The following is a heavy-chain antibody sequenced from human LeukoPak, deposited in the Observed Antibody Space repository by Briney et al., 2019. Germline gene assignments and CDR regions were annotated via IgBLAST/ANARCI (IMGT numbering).Heavy chain of an antibody. CDR2: INHSGST. CDR3: ARAGDSSGYCDS. CDR1: GGSFSGYY. Sequence: SETLSLTCAVYGGSFSGYYWSWIRQPPGKGLEWIGEINHSGSTNYSPSLKSRVTISVDTSKNQFSLKLSSVTAAKTAVYYCARAGDSSGYCDSWGQGTLVTVSS. D-gene: IGHD3-22*01. J-gene: IGHJ4*02. V-gene: IGHV4-34*01.